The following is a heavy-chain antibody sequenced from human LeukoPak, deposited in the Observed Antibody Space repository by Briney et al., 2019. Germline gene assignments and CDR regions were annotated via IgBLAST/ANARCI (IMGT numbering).Heavy chain of an antibody. CDR3: ATSTGVYLTFDS. D-gene: IGHD7-27*01. J-gene: IGHJ4*02. CDR1: GFTFSDYY. Sequence: PGGSLRLSCAASGFTFSDYYMGWVRQAPGKGLEWVSYIDMSGTTIYYADSVKGRFTISRDNSKNTLYLQLNSLRAEDTAVYYCATSTGVYLTFDSWDQGTLVTVSS. V-gene: IGHV3-11*04. CDR2: IDMSGTTI.